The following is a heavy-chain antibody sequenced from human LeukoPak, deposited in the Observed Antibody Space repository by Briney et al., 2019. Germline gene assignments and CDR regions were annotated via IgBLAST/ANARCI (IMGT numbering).Heavy chain of an antibody. Sequence: TGGSLRLSCAASGFTFSSYAMSWVRQAPGKGLEWVSAISGSGGSTYYADYVKGRFTISRDNSKNTLYLQMNSLRAEDTAVYYCAKGPDTAMGFDYWGQGTLVTVSS. CDR2: ISGSGGST. CDR3: AKGPDTAMGFDY. J-gene: IGHJ4*02. D-gene: IGHD5-18*01. V-gene: IGHV3-23*01. CDR1: GFTFSSYA.